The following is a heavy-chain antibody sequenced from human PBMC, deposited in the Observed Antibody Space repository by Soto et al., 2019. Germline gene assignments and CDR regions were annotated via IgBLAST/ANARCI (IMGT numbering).Heavy chain of an antibody. CDR3: ARDVKGGGYSYAYGYFDY. J-gene: IGHJ4*02. CDR2: IWYDGSNK. V-gene: IGHV3-33*01. Sequence: QVQLVESGGGVVQPGRSLRLSCAASGFTFSSYGMHWVRQAPGKGLEWVAVIWYDGSNKYYADSVKGRFTISRDNSKNTLYLKMNSLRAEDTAVYYCARDVKGGGYSYAYGYFDYWGQGTLVTVSS. CDR1: GFTFSSYG. D-gene: IGHD5-18*01.